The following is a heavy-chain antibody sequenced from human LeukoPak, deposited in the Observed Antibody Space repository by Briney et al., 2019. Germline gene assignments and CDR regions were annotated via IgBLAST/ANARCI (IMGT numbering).Heavy chain of an antibody. CDR1: GFTVSSNY. CDR2: IYSGGST. J-gene: IGHJ6*02. D-gene: IGHD4-4*01. V-gene: IGHV3-66*01. Sequence: PGGSLRLSCAASGFTVSSNYMSWVRQAPGKGLEWVSVIYSGGSTYYADSVKGRFTISRDNSKNTLYLQMNSLRAEDTAVYYCAREGHYSDYYYGMDVWGQGTTVTVSS. CDR3: AREGHYSDYYYGMDV.